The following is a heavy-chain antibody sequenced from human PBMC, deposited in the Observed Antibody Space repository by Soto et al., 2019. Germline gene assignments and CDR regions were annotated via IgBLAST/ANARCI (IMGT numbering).Heavy chain of an antibody. Sequence: ASVKVSCKASGYTFTSYGINWVRQAPGQGLEWMGWISAYSGNTDYAQKLQGRVTMTTDASTSTAYMELRSLRFDDTAVYYCARVIRGAYYNSPLDYWGQGTLVTVSS. D-gene: IGHD3-10*01. CDR3: ARVIRGAYYNSPLDY. CDR1: GYTFTSYG. CDR2: ISAYSGNT. J-gene: IGHJ4*02. V-gene: IGHV1-18*04.